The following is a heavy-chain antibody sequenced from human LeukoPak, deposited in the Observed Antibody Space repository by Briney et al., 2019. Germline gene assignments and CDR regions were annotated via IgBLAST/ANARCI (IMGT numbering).Heavy chain of an antibody. Sequence: GGSLRLSCAASGFTFSSYSMNWVRQAPGKGLGWVSYISSSSSTIYYADSVKGRFTISRDNAKNSLYLQMNSLRAEDTAVYYCARGGMDTAMVTIYYYYMDVWGKGTTVTVSS. CDR1: GFTFSSYS. CDR2: ISSSSSTI. CDR3: ARGGMDTAMVTIYYYYMDV. V-gene: IGHV3-48*01. D-gene: IGHD5-18*01. J-gene: IGHJ6*03.